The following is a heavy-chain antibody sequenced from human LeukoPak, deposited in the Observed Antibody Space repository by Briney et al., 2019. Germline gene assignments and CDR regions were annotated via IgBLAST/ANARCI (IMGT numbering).Heavy chain of an antibody. J-gene: IGHJ3*02. D-gene: IGHD6-19*01. CDR3: ARERGTLAVAGDAVDI. CDR1: GYTLTGYY. CDR2: INPNSGGT. Sequence: ASVKVSCKASGYTLTGYYMHWVRQAPGEGLEWMGWINPNSGGTKYAQKFQGRVTMTRDTSINTAYMEVRRPTSDDTAVYYCARERGTLAVAGDAVDIWGQGTMVTVSS. V-gene: IGHV1-2*02.